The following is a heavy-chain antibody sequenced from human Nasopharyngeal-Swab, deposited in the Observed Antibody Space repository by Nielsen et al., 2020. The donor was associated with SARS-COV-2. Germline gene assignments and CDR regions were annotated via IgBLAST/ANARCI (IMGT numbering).Heavy chain of an antibody. CDR3: ARVNLYYYDSSGYYSEAFDI. Sequence: VRQMPGKGLEWVSYISSSSTIYYADSVKGRFTISRDNAKNSLYLQMNSLRAEDTAVYYCARVNLYYYDSSGYYSEAFDIWGQGTMVTVSS. CDR2: ISSSSTI. J-gene: IGHJ3*02. D-gene: IGHD3-22*01. V-gene: IGHV3-69-1*01.